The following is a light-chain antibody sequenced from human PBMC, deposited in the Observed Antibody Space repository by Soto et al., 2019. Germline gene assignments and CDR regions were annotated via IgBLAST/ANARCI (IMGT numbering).Light chain of an antibody. V-gene: IGLV1-44*01. CDR2: TNN. Sequence: QSVLTQPPSASGTPGQRVTISCSGSSSNIGSNTVNWYQQVPGTAPKYVIYTNNQRPSGVPARFSGSQSGTSASLAISGLQSEDEAVYYCAAWDDTLNGQVFGGGTKVTGL. CDR3: AAWDDTLNGQV. CDR1: SSNIGSNT. J-gene: IGLJ3*02.